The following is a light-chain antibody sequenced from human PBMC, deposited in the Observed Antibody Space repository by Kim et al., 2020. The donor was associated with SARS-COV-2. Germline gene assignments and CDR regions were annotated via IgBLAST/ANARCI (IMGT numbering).Light chain of an antibody. V-gene: IGLV3-25*03. CDR3: QSADSSGTFVV. CDR2: KDS. J-gene: IGLJ2*01. Sequence: SYELTQPPSVSVSPGQTARITCSGDALPKQYAYWYQLKSGQAPVLVIYKDSERPSGIPERFSGSSSGTTVTLTISGVQAEDEADYYCQSADSSGTFVVFGGGTQLTVL. CDR1: ALPKQY.